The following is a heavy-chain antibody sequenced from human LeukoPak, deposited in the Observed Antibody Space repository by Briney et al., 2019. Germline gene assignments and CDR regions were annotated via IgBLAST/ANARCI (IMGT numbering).Heavy chain of an antibody. CDR2: INPSGGST. Sequence: ASVKVSCKASGYTFTSYYMHWVRQASGQGLEWMGIINPSGGSTSYAQKFQGRVTMTRDTSTSTVYMELSSLRSEDTAVYYCASCAYYYYGMDVWGQGTTVTVSS. CDR1: GYTFTSYY. J-gene: IGHJ6*02. CDR3: ASCAYYYYGMDV. V-gene: IGHV1-46*01.